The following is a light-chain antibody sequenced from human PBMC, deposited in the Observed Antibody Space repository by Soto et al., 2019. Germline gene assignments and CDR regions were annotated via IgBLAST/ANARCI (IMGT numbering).Light chain of an antibody. CDR3: GAWDSSPSVVV. V-gene: IGLV1-51*01. Sequence: QSVLTQPPSVSAAPGQRVTISCAGSSSNIGSNCVSWYQQLPGTAPKLLIYDNDKRPSGIPDRFSGSKSGTSATLGITGLQTGDEADYYCGAWDSSPSVVVFGGGTKLTVL. J-gene: IGLJ2*01. CDR1: SSNIGSNC. CDR2: DND.